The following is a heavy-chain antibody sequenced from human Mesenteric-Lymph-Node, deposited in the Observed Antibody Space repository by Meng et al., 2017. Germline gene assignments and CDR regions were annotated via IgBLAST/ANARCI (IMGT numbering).Heavy chain of an antibody. V-gene: IGHV4-38-2*01. J-gene: IGHJ6*02. Sequence: SETLSLTCAVSGYSITTDYHWGWIRQPPGKGLEWIGSIFHRGSTYYNPSLKSRVTMSVGTSKNQFSLKLSSVTAEDTAVYYCARGGVNWNYRYYYGMDVWGQGTTVTVSS. CDR3: ARGGVNWNYRYYYGMDV. CDR2: IFHRGST. CDR1: GYSITTDYH. D-gene: IGHD1-7*01.